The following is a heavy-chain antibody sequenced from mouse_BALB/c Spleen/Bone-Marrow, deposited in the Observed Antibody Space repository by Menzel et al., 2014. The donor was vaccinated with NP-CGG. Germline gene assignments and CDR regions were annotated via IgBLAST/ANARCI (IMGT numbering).Heavy chain of an antibody. CDR3: AREGDYYGSSFDY. CDR2: ISYSGST. V-gene: IGHV3-2*02. D-gene: IGHD1-1*01. J-gene: IGHJ2*01. CDR1: GYSITSDYA. Sequence: ESGPGLVKPSQSLSLTCTVTGYSITSDYAWNWLRQFPGNKLEWMGYISYSGSTSYNPSLKSRISITRDTSKNQFFLQLNSVTTEDTATYYCAREGDYYGSSFDYWGQGTTLTVSS.